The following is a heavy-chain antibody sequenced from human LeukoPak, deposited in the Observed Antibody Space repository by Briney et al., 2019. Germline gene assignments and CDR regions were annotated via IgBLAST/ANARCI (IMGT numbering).Heavy chain of an antibody. Sequence: PGRSLRLSCAASGFTFSSYGMHWVRQAPGKGLEWVSSISTSTSSIYYADSVKGRFTISRDNAKNSLSLQMNSLRVEDTAVYYCARGRDDYFLNYWGQGTLVTVSS. CDR1: GFTFSSYG. J-gene: IGHJ4*02. CDR2: ISTSTSSI. V-gene: IGHV3-21*01. D-gene: IGHD2/OR15-2a*01. CDR3: ARGRDDYFLNY.